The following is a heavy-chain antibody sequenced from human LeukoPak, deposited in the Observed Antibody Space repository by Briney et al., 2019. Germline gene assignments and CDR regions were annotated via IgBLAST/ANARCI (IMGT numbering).Heavy chain of an antibody. V-gene: IGHV3-7*03. J-gene: IGHJ6*04. Sequence: GGSLRLSCAPSGFTFSSYRMSWVRHAPGKGLEWAANIKQDGSEKYSVDSVKGRFTISRDNAKNSLYLKMNSLRAEDTAVYYCARKAYGLDVWGKGTTVTVSS. CDR3: ARKAYGLDV. CDR2: IKQDGSEK. CDR1: GFTFSSYR.